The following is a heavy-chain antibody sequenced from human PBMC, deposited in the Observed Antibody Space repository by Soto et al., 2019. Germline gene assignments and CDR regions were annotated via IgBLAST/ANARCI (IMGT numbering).Heavy chain of an antibody. J-gene: IGHJ4*02. CDR3: ARRCGYSYGYYFDY. CDR1: GYTFTSYA. V-gene: IGHV1-3*01. Sequence: GASVKVSCKASGYTFTSYAMHWVRQAPGQRLEWMGWINAGNGNTKYSQKFQGRVTITRDTSASTAYMELSSLRSEDTAVYYCARRCGYSYGYYFDYWGQGTRVTVSS. CDR2: INAGNGNT. D-gene: IGHD5-18*01.